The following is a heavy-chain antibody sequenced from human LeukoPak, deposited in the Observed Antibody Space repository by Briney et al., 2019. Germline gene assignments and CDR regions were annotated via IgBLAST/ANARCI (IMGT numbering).Heavy chain of an antibody. J-gene: IGHJ4*02. D-gene: IGHD1-26*01. CDR2: ISSDVSST. V-gene: IGHV3-74*01. CDR3: AGTLSGSYYVGDY. Sequence: GGSLRISSAAYGFKFRSYCMHGVRQAPGKGLVWVSRISSDVSSTSYAASVKGRFTISRDNAKNTLYLQMNSLKDEDTAIYYCAGTLSGSYYVGDYWGQGTLVTVSS. CDR1: GFKFRSYC.